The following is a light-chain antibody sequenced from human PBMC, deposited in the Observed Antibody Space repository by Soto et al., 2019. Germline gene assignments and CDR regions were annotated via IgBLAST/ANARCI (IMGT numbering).Light chain of an antibody. Sequence: EIVLTQSPATLSLSPGEGATLSCRAGQSIRTYLGWYQQKPGQAPRLLIYDASNRATGIPARFSGSGSGTDFTLTISSLEPEDFAVYYCQQRIDWPLTFGGGTKVEIK. V-gene: IGKV3-11*01. CDR1: QSIRTY. CDR3: QQRIDWPLT. CDR2: DAS. J-gene: IGKJ4*01.